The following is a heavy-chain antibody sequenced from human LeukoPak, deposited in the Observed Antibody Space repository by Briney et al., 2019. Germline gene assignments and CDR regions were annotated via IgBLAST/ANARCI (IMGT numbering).Heavy chain of an antibody. CDR3: ARRRSGTDFDY. D-gene: IGHD2-2*01. V-gene: IGHV4-39*01. CDR1: VGSISSSHYY. CDR2: FYYSGST. J-gene: IGHJ4*02. Sequence: KSSETLSLTCTVSVGSISSSHYYWGWIRQSPGKGLEWIGSFYYSGSTYYNPSLESRVTISVDTSKNQFSLKLSSVSAADTAVYYCARRRSGTDFDYWGQGTLVSVYS.